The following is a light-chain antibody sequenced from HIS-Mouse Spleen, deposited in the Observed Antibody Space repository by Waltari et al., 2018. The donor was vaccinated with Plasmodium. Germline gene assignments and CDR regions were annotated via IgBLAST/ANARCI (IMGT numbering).Light chain of an antibody. V-gene: IGLV2-11*01. CDR2: DVS. Sequence: QSALTQPRSVSGSPGQSVTLSCTGTSSAVGGYNYVSWYQQHHGKAPKLMIYDVSKRPAWVPDRVPCSKSGNTASLTISGLQAEDEADYYCCSYAGSYTLVFGGGTKLTVL. CDR1: SSAVGGYNY. J-gene: IGLJ2*01. CDR3: CSYAGSYTLV.